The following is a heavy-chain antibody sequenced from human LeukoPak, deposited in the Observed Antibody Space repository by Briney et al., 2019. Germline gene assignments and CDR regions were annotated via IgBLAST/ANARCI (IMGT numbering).Heavy chain of an antibody. CDR1: GGSISSSSYY. CDR3: ARDVADTAMDNWFDP. Sequence: SETLSLTCTVSGGSISSSSYYWGWIRQPPGKGLEWIGYIYYSGSTNYNPSLKSRVTISVDTSKNQFSLKLSSVTAADTAVYYCARDVADTAMDNWFDPWGQGTLVTVSS. D-gene: IGHD5-18*01. J-gene: IGHJ5*02. V-gene: IGHV4-61*01. CDR2: IYYSGST.